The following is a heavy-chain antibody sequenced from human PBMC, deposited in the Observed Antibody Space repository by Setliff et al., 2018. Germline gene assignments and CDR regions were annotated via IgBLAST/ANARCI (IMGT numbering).Heavy chain of an antibody. Sequence: SLTCAVYGGSFRGFYWTRIRQPPGKGLEWIGEINHSGSSVYNPSLESRVSISVDTSKNQISLNLNSVTVADTAVYYCARQIRPGIALTGGLDYWGQGALVTVSS. V-gene: IGHV4-34*01. J-gene: IGHJ4*02. CDR1: GGSFRGFY. CDR3: ARQIRPGIALTGGLDY. CDR2: INHSGSS. D-gene: IGHD2-8*02.